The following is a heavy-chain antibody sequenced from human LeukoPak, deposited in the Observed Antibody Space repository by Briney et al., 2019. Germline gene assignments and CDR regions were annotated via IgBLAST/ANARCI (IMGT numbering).Heavy chain of an antibody. CDR1: GFTFSSYG. CDR2: IRYDGSNK. V-gene: IGHV3-30*02. CDR3: GACTSRYYYYYYMDV. J-gene: IGHJ6*03. Sequence: QPGGSLRLSCAASGFTFSSYGMHWVRQAPGKGLEWVAFIRYDGSNKYYADSVKGRFTISRDNSKNTLYLQMNSLRAEDTAVYYCGACTSRYYYYYYMDVWGKGTTVTVSS. D-gene: IGHD2-2*01.